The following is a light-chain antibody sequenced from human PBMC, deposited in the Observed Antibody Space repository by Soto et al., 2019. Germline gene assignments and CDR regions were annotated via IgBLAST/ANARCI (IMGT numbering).Light chain of an antibody. CDR1: QSGGTF. J-gene: IGKJ2*01. Sequence: EIVLTQSPATLSLSPGERATLSCRASQSGGTFLAWYQQKPGQAPRLIIYDATNMATGIPARLSGTGSGTDFALTISSVEPEHFAVYYCRHRTIWPRTFGQGTKLDLK. CDR2: DAT. V-gene: IGKV3-11*01. CDR3: RHRTIWPRT.